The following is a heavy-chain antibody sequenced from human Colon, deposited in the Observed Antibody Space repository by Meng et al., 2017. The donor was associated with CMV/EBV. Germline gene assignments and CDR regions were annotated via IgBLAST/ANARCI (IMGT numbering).Heavy chain of an antibody. V-gene: IGHV1-69*05. CDR3: ARDRDDYGGISGFFDH. D-gene: IGHD4-23*01. CDR1: GGMFRQYI. CDR2: IIPIFGTP. J-gene: IGHJ4*02. Sequence: SVKVSCKVSGGMFRQYIISWVRQAPGQGLEWMGGIIPIFGTPHYAQNFQGRITISMEESTSTVYMELSNLRSADTAVYYCARDRDDYGGISGFFDHWGQGTLVTVSS.